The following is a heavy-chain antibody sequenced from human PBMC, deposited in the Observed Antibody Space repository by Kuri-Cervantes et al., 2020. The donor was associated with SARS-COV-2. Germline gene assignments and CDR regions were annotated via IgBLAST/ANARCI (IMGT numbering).Heavy chain of an antibody. V-gene: IGHV4-39*01. CDR2: IYYSGST. CDR1: GGSISSSSYY. CDR3: ARGEVEFGY. D-gene: IGHD3-10*01. Sequence: SETLSLTCTVSGGSISSSSYYWGWIRQPPGKGLEWIGSIYYSGSTYYNPSLKSRVTISVDTSKNQFSLKLSSVTAADTAVYYCARGEVEFGYWGQEPWSPSPQ. J-gene: IGHJ4*01.